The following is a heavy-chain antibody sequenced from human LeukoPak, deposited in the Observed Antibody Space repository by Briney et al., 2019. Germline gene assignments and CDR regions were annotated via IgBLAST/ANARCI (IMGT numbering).Heavy chain of an antibody. J-gene: IGHJ4*02. V-gene: IGHV4-59*12. Sequence: SETLSLTCTVSGDSISSYYWSWIRQPPGKGLEWIGYIYYSGSTNYNPSLKSRVTISVDTSKNQFSLKLSSVTAADTAVYYCARGGSVGLSYWGQGALVTVSS. CDR3: ARGGSVGLSY. CDR1: GDSISSYY. CDR2: IYYSGST. D-gene: IGHD1-26*01.